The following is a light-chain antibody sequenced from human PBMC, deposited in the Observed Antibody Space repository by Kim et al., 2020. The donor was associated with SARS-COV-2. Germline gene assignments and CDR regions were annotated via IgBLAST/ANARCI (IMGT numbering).Light chain of an antibody. J-gene: IGKJ2*01. CDR2: GSS. CDR3: QRYGSSPPHT. V-gene: IGKV3-20*01. Sequence: STGESATLACRASQSCHRSYFARYQHKPGQAPRLLIYGSSSRAACVPDRVSGSGSGTDFTLTNSRLEPEDFAVYYCQRYGSSPPHTFGQGPKLEIK. CDR1: QSCHRSY.